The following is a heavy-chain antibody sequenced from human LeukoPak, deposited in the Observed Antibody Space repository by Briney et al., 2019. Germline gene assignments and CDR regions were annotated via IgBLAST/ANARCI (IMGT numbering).Heavy chain of an antibody. CDR1: GFIFNTYS. CDR2: ISSSSGYI. V-gene: IGHV3-21*04. CDR3: ARETYYDFWSGVYYSTPHPDF. J-gene: IGHJ4*02. Sequence: PGGSLRLSCAASGFIFNTYSMSWVRQAPGKGLEWVSSISSSSGYIYYLDSVKGRFTISRDNANNSVSLQMNSLRAEDTAVYYCARETYYDFWSGVYYSTPHPDFWGQGTLVTVFS. D-gene: IGHD3-3*01.